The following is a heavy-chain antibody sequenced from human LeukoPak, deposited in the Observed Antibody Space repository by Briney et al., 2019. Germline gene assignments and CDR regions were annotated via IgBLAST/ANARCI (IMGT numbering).Heavy chain of an antibody. CDR2: IYYSGST. J-gene: IGHJ4*02. V-gene: IGHV4-39*01. CDR3: ARHYGSGSYYNDY. Sequence: SETLSLTCTVSGGSISSSSYYWGWIRQPPGKGLEWIGSIYYSGSTYYNPSLKSRVTISVDTSKNQFSLKLSSVTAADTAVYYCARHYGSGSYYNDYWGQGTLVTVSS. CDR1: GGSISSSSYY. D-gene: IGHD3-10*01.